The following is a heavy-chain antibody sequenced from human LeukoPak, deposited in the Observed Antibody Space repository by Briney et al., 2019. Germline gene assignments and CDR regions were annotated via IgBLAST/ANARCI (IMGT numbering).Heavy chain of an antibody. CDR1: GYIFTSYD. J-gene: IGHJ5*02. CDR3: ARQDQYCSGGSCYKWFDP. Sequence: ASVKVSCKASGYIFTSYDIIWVRQAPGKGPEWMGWISGYNGITNYAQKLQGRVTMTTDTSTTTAYMELRSLRSDDTAVYYCARQDQYCSGGSCYKWFDPWGQGTLVTVSS. V-gene: IGHV1-18*01. CDR2: ISGYNGIT. D-gene: IGHD2-15*01.